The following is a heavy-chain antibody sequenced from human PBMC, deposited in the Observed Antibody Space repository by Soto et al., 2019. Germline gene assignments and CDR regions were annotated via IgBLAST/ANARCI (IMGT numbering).Heavy chain of an antibody. D-gene: IGHD3-16*01. CDR3: ARPEGDYCYNHMDV. CDR2: ISGSGGGA. Sequence: GGSLRLSCAASGFTLSRYVMSWVRQAPGKGLEWVSVISGSGGGAFYADSVKGRFTISRDNSKNTLYLEMRSLRAEDSAVYYCARPEGDYCYNHMDVWGKGTTVTVSS. CDR1: GFTLSRYV. J-gene: IGHJ6*03. V-gene: IGHV3-23*01.